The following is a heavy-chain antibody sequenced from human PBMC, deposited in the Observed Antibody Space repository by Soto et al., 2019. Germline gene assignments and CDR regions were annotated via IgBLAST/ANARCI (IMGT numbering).Heavy chain of an antibody. D-gene: IGHD5-18*01. CDR1: GGSISSGGYY. Sequence: PSETLSLTCTVSGGSISSGGYYWSWIRHHPGKGLEWIGYIYYSGSTYYNPSLKSRVTISVDTSKNQFSLKLSSVTAADTAVYYCARDMGYTAMAWGWFDPWGQGTLVTVSS. V-gene: IGHV4-31*03. CDR2: IYYSGST. CDR3: ARDMGYTAMAWGWFDP. J-gene: IGHJ5*02.